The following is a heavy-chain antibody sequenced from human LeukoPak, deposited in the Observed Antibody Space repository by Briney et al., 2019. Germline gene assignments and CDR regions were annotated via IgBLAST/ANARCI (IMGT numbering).Heavy chain of an antibody. CDR1: GFTFSSYA. Sequence: GGSLRLSCAASGFTFSSYAMSWVRQASGKGLEWVSAISGSGGSTYYADSEKGRFTISRDNSKNTLYLQMNSLRAEDTAVYYCAKGRRIVGTYNWFDPWGQGTLVTVSS. V-gene: IGHV3-23*01. J-gene: IGHJ5*02. CDR3: AKGRRIVGTYNWFDP. CDR2: ISGSGGST. D-gene: IGHD1-26*01.